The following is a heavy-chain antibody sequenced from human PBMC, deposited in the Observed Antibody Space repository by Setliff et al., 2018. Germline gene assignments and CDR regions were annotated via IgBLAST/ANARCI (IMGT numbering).Heavy chain of an antibody. Sequence: GGSLRLSCAASGFTFSSYSTNWVRQAPGKGLEWVSSISSSSSYIYYADSVKGRFTISRDNAKNSLYLQMNSLRAEDTAVYYCARDRGYCSSTACYPYIPGLDVWGQGTMVTVSS. V-gene: IGHV3-21*01. CDR3: ARDRGYCSSTACYPYIPGLDV. J-gene: IGHJ3*01. D-gene: IGHD2-2*01. CDR1: GFTFSSYS. CDR2: ISSSSSYI.